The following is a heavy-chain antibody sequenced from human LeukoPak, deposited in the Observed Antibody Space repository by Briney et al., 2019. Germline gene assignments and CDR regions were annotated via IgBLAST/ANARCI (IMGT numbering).Heavy chain of an antibody. CDR1: GFTFSNYW. D-gene: IGHD6-13*01. Sequence: PGGSLRLSCAASGFTFSNYWMSWVRQVPGKGLEWVANIKSDGAEDERYYVDSVKGRFTISRDNAKNLLYLQMNSLRAEDTAVYYCARYHNHDSWSILSHFDYWGQGTLVTVSS. CDR3: ARYHNHDSWSILSHFDY. J-gene: IGHJ4*02. V-gene: IGHV3-7*02. CDR2: IKSDGAEDER.